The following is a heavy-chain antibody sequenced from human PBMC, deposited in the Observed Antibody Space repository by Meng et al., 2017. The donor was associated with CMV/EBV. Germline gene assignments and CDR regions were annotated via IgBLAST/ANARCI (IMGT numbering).Heavy chain of an antibody. CDR1: GFPLSTSGMR. CDR2: LDWDDEK. V-gene: IGHV2-70D*14. Sequence: SGPTLVKLTQTLTLTCTFSGFPLSTSGMRVSWIRQPPGKSLECLARLDWDDEKFYSTTLKTRLTISKDTSKNQVVLTMTNMDPVDTATYDCARAHTDHYDGMDIWGQGTTVTVSS. CDR3: ARAHTDHYDGMDI. J-gene: IGHJ6*02. D-gene: IGHD4-17*01.